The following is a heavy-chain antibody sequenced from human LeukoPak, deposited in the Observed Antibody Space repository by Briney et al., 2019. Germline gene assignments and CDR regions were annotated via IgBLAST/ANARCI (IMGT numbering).Heavy chain of an antibody. D-gene: IGHD3-3*01. CDR3: AKDNYDFWSGYLHYMPAFDY. CDR1: GFTFSSYA. Sequence: GGSLRLSCAASGFTFSSYAMSWVRQAPGKGLEWVSAISGSGGSTYYADSVKGRFTISRDNSKNTLYLQMNSLRAEDTAVYYCAKDNYDFWSGYLHYMPAFDYWGQGTLVTVSS. V-gene: IGHV3-23*01. CDR2: ISGSGGST. J-gene: IGHJ4*02.